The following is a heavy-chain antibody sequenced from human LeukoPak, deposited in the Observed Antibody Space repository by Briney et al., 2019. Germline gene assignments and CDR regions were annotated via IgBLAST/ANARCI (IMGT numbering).Heavy chain of an antibody. CDR1: GFTFSSYA. V-gene: IGHV3-23*01. CDR3: AKDRDSGSYRINYFDY. Sequence: GGSLRLSCAASGFTFSSYAMSWVRQAPGKGLEWVSAISGSGGSTYHADSVKGRFTISRDNSKNTLYLQMNSLRAEDTAVYYCAKDRDSGSYRINYFDYWGQGTLVTVSS. CDR2: ISGSGGST. J-gene: IGHJ4*02. D-gene: IGHD1-26*01.